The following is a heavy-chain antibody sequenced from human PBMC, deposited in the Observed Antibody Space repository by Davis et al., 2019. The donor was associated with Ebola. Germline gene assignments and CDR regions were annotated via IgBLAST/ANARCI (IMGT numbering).Heavy chain of an antibody. Sequence: PGGSLRLSCEISGFIFDEYAMHWVRQAPGKGLELVSGISWDGVTMAYGDSVKGRFTISRDNAANSLYLEMNSLRTEDTAFYYCVRDVGNVVLGDPFDLWGQGTLVIVS. D-gene: IGHD2-21*02. CDR1: GFIFDEYA. V-gene: IGHV3-9*01. J-gene: IGHJ4*02. CDR3: VRDVGNVVLGDPFDL. CDR2: ISWDGVTM.